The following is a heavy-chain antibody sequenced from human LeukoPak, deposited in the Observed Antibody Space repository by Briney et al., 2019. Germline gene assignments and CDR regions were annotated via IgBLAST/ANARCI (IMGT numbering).Heavy chain of an antibody. D-gene: IGHD6-13*01. J-gene: IGHJ5*02. CDR2: ISYSGST. V-gene: IGHV4-39*01. Sequence: PSETLSLTCTVSGGSISTSTYYWGWIRQPPGKGLQSIVSISYSGSTYNNPSLKSRVTISVDTSKNQFSLKLSSVTAADTAMYYCARSSGYSSSGGLNWFDTWGQGTLVTVSS. CDR1: GGSISTSTYY. CDR3: ARSSGYSSSGGLNWFDT.